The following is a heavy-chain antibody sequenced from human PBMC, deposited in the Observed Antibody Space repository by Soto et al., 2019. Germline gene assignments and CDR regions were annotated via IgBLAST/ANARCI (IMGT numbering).Heavy chain of an antibody. CDR2: IYYSGST. J-gene: IGHJ4*02. Sequence: QLQLQESGPGLVKPSETLSLTCTVSGGSISSSSYYWGWIRQPPGKGLEWIGSIYYSGSTYYNPSLKSRVTISVDTSKNPFSLKLSSVTAADTAVYYCARLSWGVDTAMVGLFDYWGQGTLVTVSS. CDR1: GGSISSSSYY. V-gene: IGHV4-39*01. D-gene: IGHD5-18*01. CDR3: ARLSWGVDTAMVGLFDY.